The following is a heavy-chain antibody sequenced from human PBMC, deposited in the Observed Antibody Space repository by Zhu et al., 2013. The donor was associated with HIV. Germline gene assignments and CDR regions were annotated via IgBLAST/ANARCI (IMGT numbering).Heavy chain of an antibody. CDR3: ARVGRGSSTYFYDMDV. J-gene: IGHJ6*02. V-gene: IGHV1-2*02. Sequence: QVQLVQSGAEVKKPGASVKVSCKASGYMFAGYYIHWVRQAPGQGLEWMGWINPNSGGTNYAQKFQGRVTTTRDTSISTAYMELSRLRSDDTAVYYCARVGRGSSTYFYDMDVWGQGTTGHRSP. CDR1: GYMFAGYY. D-gene: IGHD6-6*01. CDR2: INPNSGGT.